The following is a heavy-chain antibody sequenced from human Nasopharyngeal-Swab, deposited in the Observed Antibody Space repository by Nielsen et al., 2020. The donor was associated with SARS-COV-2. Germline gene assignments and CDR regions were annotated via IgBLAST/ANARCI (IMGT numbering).Heavy chain of an antibody. Sequence: ASVKVSCKVSGYTLTELSMHWVRQAPGKGLEWMGGFDPEDGETIYAQKFQGRVTMTEDTSTDTAYMELSSLRSEDTAVYYCATGPVRGVISWFDPWGQGTTVTVSS. V-gene: IGHV1-24*01. J-gene: IGHJ5*01. CDR2: FDPEDGET. CDR3: ATGPVRGVISWFDP. CDR1: GYTLTELS. D-gene: IGHD3-10*01.